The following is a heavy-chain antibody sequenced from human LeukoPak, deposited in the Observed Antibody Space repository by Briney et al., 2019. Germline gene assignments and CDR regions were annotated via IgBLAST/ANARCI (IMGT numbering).Heavy chain of an antibody. V-gene: IGHV3-23*01. J-gene: IGHJ3*02. Sequence: GGSLRLSCAASGFTFSSYAMSWVRQAPGKGLEWVSAISGSGGSTYYADSVKGRFTISRDNSKNTLYLQMNSLRAEDTAVYYCARGNVLLNAFDIWGQGTMVTVSS. CDR3: ARGNVLLNAFDI. CDR2: ISGSGGST. D-gene: IGHD3-10*01. CDR1: GFTFSSYA.